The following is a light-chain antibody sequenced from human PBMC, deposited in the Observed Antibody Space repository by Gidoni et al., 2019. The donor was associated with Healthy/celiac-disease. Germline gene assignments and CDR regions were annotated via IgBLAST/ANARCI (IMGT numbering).Light chain of an antibody. CDR3: QQYNSYWGT. CDR1: HSISSW. Sequence: DIQRTRSPSTLSASVGDRVTITCRASHSISSWLAWYQQTPGKAPKLLIYAASSWASGVPSGFSGSSSGTEFTLTISILQPDDFATYYCQQYNSYWGTFGQGTKLEIK. CDR2: AAS. V-gene: IGKV1-5*01. J-gene: IGKJ2*01.